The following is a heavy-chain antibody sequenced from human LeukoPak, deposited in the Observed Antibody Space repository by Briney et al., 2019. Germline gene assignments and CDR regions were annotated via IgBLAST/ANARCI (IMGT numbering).Heavy chain of an antibody. CDR1: GGTFSSYA. D-gene: IGHD4-17*01. V-gene: IGHV1-8*02. J-gene: IGHJ6*02. Sequence: GASVKVSCKASGGTFSSYAISWVRQAPGQGLEWMGWISAYNGNTNYAQKFQGRVTMTRNTSISTAYMELSSLRSEDTAVYYCARGCGDYCYYYYGMDVWGQGTTVTVSS. CDR3: ARGCGDYCYYYYGMDV. CDR2: ISAYNGNT.